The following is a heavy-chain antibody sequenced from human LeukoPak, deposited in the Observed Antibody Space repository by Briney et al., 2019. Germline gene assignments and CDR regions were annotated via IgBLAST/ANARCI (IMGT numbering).Heavy chain of an antibody. V-gene: IGHV4-38-2*01. Sequence: SETLSLTCADSGYSISSGYYWGWIRQPPGKGLEWIGSIYHSGSTYYNPSLKSRVTISVDTSKNQFSLKLSSVTAADTAVYYCARPWKPRDAFDTWGQGTMVTVSS. CDR1: GYSISSGYY. D-gene: IGHD1-1*01. J-gene: IGHJ3*02. CDR2: IYHSGST. CDR3: ARPWKPRDAFDT.